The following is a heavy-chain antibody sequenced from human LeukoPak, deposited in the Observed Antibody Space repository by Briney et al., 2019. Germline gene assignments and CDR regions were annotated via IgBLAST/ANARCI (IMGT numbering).Heavy chain of an antibody. J-gene: IGHJ4*02. CDR2: ISYDGSNK. Sequence: GGSLRLSCAASGFTFSSYAMHWVRQAPGKGLEWVAVISYDGSNKYYADSVKGRFTISRDNSKNTLYLQMNSLRAEDTAVYYCARGTEVHGQYYFDYWGQETLVTVSS. CDR1: GFTFSSYA. V-gene: IGHV3-30*04. D-gene: IGHD4-23*01. CDR3: ARGTEVHGQYYFDY.